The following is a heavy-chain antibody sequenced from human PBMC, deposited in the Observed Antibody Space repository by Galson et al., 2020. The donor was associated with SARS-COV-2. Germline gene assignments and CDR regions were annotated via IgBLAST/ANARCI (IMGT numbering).Heavy chain of an antibody. Sequence: SETLSLTCAVYGGSFSGYYWSWIRQPPGKGLEWIGEINSSGSTNYNPSLKSRVTISVDTSKNQFSLKLSSVTAADTAVYYCASADYGDYHYYMDVWGKGTTVTISS. CDR2: INSSGST. V-gene: IGHV4-34*01. D-gene: IGHD4-17*01. J-gene: IGHJ6*03. CDR3: ASADYGDYHYYMDV. CDR1: GGSFSGYY.